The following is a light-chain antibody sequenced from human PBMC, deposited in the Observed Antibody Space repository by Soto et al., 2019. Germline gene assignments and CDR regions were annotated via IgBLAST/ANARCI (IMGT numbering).Light chain of an antibody. CDR2: GNS. V-gene: IGLV1-40*01. Sequence: QSVLTQPPSVSGAPGQRVTISCTGSSSNIGAGYDVHWYQQLPGTAPKLLIYGNSNRPSGVPDRFSGSKYGTSASLAITGLQDEDEADYYCQSYDSSLSASVFGGGTKLTVL. J-gene: IGLJ2*01. CDR1: SSNIGAGYD. CDR3: QSYDSSLSASV.